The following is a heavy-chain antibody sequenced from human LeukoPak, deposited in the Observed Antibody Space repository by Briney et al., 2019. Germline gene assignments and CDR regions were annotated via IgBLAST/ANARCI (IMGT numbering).Heavy chain of an antibody. J-gene: IGHJ3*02. V-gene: IGHV1-2*02. CDR1: GYTFTGYY. CDR2: INPNSGDT. Sequence: ASVKVSCKASGYTFTGYYMHGVRQAPGQGLEWMGWINPNSGDTNSAQNFQGRVTMTRDTSISTAYMELTRLRSDDTAVYYCARAPTFDIWGQGTMVTVSS. CDR3: ARAPTFDI.